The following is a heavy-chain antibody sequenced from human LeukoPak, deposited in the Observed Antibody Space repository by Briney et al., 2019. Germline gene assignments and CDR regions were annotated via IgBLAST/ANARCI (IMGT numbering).Heavy chain of an antibody. CDR3: ANRVLLWFGEPRAWFDP. V-gene: IGHV4-34*01. Sequence: SETLSLTCAVYGGSFSGYYWSWIRQPPGKGREWIGEINHSGSTNYNPSLKSRVTISVVTSKTQFSLELSSVTAADTAVYYCANRVLLWFGEPRAWFDPWGQGTLVTVSS. J-gene: IGHJ5*02. D-gene: IGHD3-10*01. CDR2: INHSGST. CDR1: GGSFSGYY.